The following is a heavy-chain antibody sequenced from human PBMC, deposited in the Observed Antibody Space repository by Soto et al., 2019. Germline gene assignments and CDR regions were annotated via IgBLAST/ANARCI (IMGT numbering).Heavy chain of an antibody. J-gene: IGHJ4*02. CDR1: GFTLSVYL. Sequence: GGSLRLSCAASGFTLSVYLIHLVRQVPGKGLVWVSRISRDGRATNYADSVLGRFTISRDNAKNTLCVQMNSLRAEDTAVYYCVRGNSGYGNFGYWRQGTLVTVSS. D-gene: IGHD5-12*01. CDR2: ISRDGRAT. CDR3: VRGNSGYGNFGY. V-gene: IGHV3-74*01.